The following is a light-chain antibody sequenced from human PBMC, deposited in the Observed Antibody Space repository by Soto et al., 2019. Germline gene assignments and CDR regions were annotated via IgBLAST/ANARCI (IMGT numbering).Light chain of an antibody. V-gene: IGLV1-40*01. CDR1: RSNLGAGYD. J-gene: IGLJ3*02. Sequence: SVLTQPPSVSGAPGQGITISCTGTRSNLGAGYDVHWYQQLPGAAPKLLIYANNKRPSGVLDRFSGSKSGTSASLAITGLQAEDEADYYCQSYDNSLSGAWVFGGGTKVTV. CDR2: ANN. CDR3: QSYDNSLSGAWV.